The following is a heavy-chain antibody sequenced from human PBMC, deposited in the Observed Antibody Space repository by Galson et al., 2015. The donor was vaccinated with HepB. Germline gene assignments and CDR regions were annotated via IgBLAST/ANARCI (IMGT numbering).Heavy chain of an antibody. CDR2: IKQDGSEK. CDR1: GFTFSSYW. Sequence: SLRLSCAASGFTFSSYWMSWVRQAPGKGLEWVANIKQDGSEKYYVDSVKGRFTISRDNAKNSLYLQMNSLRAEDTAVYYCARSLLWFGEVTVGYFDYWGQGTLVTVSS. V-gene: IGHV3-7*03. J-gene: IGHJ4*02. D-gene: IGHD3-10*01. CDR3: ARSLLWFGEVTVGYFDY.